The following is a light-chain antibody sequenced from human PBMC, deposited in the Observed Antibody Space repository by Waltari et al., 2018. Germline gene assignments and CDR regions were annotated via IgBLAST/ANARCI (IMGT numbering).Light chain of an antibody. CDR3: QQLDSYPIT. Sequence: TCRASHGIRKSLAWYQQKPGQAPKVLIDVASTLQSGVPSRFSASGSGTDFTLTISSLQPEDFATYYCQQLDSYPITFGQGTRLDIK. CDR2: VAS. CDR1: HGIRKS. V-gene: IGKV1-9*01. J-gene: IGKJ5*01.